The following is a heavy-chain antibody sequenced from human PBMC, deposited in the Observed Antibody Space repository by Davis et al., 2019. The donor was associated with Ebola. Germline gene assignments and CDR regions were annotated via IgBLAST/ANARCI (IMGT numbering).Heavy chain of an antibody. V-gene: IGHV3-30*02. Sequence: GESLKISCAASGFTFNIFDMHWVRQAPGRGLEWVAFVRSHGSDDHYADSVKGRFTISRDNSKNTLYLQMNSLRAEDTAVFYCAKDRITVLGQSFDPWGQGTLVTVSS. CDR1: GFTFNIFD. CDR3: AKDRITVLGQSFDP. J-gene: IGHJ5*02. CDR2: VRSHGSDD. D-gene: IGHD3-3*01.